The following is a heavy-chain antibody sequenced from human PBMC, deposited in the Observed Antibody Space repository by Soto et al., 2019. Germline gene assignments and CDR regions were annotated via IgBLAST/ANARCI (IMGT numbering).Heavy chain of an antibody. CDR1: GGSISSYY. V-gene: IGHV4-59*01. CDR3: ASSGYSSSWYNDNWFDP. CDR2: IYYSGST. Sequence: SETLSLSCTVSGGSISSYYWSWIRQPPGKGLEWIGYIYYSGSTNYNPSLKSRVTISVDTSKNQFSLKLSSVTAVDTAVYYCASSGYSSSWYNDNWFDPWGQGTLVTVSS. J-gene: IGHJ5*02. D-gene: IGHD6-13*01.